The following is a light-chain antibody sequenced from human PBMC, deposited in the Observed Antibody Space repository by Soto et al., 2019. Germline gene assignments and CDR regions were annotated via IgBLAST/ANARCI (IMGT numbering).Light chain of an antibody. CDR2: EVS. J-gene: IGLJ1*01. CDR3: SSYTSSSTLV. V-gene: IGLV2-14*01. CDR1: SSDVGAYNY. Sequence: QSVLTQPASVSGSPGQSITISCTGTSSDVGAYNYVSWHQQHPGKAPKLMIYEVSNRPSGVSNRFSGSKSGNTASLTISGLQAEDEADYYCSSYTSSSTLVFGTGTKLTVL.